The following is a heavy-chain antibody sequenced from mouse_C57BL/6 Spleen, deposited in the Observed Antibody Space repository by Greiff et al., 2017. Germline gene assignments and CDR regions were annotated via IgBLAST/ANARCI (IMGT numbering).Heavy chain of an antibody. V-gene: IGHV2-9-1*01. D-gene: IGHD1-1*01. CDR1: GFSLTSYA. CDR3: ARRTGGSSYDYAMDY. CDR2: IWTGGGT. Sequence: VQLVESGPGLVAPSQSLSITCTVSGFSLTSYAISWVRQPPGKGLEWLGVIWTGGGTNYNSALKSRLSISKDNSKSQVFLKMNSLQTDDTARYYCARRTGGSSYDYAMDYWGQGTSVTVSS. J-gene: IGHJ4*01.